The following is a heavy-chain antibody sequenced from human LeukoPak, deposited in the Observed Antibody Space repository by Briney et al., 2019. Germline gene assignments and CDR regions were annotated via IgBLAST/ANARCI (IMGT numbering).Heavy chain of an antibody. D-gene: IGHD3-9*01. V-gene: IGHV4-30-4*07. CDR3: ARRITIYRPKNWFDP. J-gene: IGHJ5*02. CDR1: GGSISSGGYS. Sequence: PSQTLSLTCAVSGGSISSGGYSWSWIRQPPGKGLEWIGYIYYSGSTYYNPSLKSRVTISVDTSKNQFSLKLSSVTAADTAVYYCARRITIYRPKNWFDPWGQGTLVTVSS. CDR2: IYYSGST.